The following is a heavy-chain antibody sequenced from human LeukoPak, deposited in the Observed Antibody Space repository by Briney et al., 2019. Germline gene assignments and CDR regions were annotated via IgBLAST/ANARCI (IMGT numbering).Heavy chain of an antibody. CDR2: MNPNSGNT. J-gene: IGHJ6*03. CDR1: GYTFTSYD. Sequence: ASVKVSCKASGYTFTSYDINWVRQATGQGLEWMGWMNPNSGNTGYAQKFQGRVTMSRNTSISTAYMELSSLRSEDTAVYYCARGVTGSSGWYFGYYYYYMDVWGKGTTVTISS. V-gene: IGHV1-8*01. CDR3: ARGVTGSSGWYFGYYYYYMDV. D-gene: IGHD6-19*01.